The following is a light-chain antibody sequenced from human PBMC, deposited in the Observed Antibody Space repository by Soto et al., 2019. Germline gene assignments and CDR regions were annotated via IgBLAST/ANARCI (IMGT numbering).Light chain of an antibody. V-gene: IGKV3-11*01. CDR3: QNRDNWLPTWT. CDR2: DAS. Sequence: EIVLTQSPATLSLSPGERATLSCRASQSVSSYYLAWFQQKPGQTPRLLIYDASNRATGIPARFSGSGSGTDFTLTISSLESEDFAVYYCQNRDNWLPTWTFGQGTKVEIK. J-gene: IGKJ1*01. CDR1: QSVSSY.